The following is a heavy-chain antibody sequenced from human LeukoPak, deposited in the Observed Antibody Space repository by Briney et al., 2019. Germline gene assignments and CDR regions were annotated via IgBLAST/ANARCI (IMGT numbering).Heavy chain of an antibody. CDR2: INHSGST. D-gene: IGHD4-17*01. J-gene: IGHJ4*02. Sequence: SETLSLTCAVYGGSFSGYYWSWICQPPGKGLEWIGEINHSGSTNYNPSLKSRVTISVDTSKNQFSLKLSSVTAADTAVYYCASATVTITAAIDYWGQGTLVTVSS. CDR3: ASATVTITAAIDY. V-gene: IGHV4-34*01. CDR1: GGSFSGYY.